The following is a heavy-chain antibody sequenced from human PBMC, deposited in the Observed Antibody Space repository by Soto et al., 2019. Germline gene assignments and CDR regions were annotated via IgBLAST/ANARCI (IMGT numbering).Heavy chain of an antibody. D-gene: IGHD3-16*01. J-gene: IGHJ6*02. Sequence: QVHLVQSGAEVKKPGSSVKVSCRVSGGSFRDYAISWVRQAPGQGPEWMGGIMAVFGTATYAQRFQGRVTISADESTSTAYMALSSLTSGDAAVYYCATSRGFYAAMDVWGQGTTVSVSS. CDR3: ATSRGFYAAMDV. V-gene: IGHV1-69*01. CDR2: IMAVFGTA. CDR1: GGSFRDYA.